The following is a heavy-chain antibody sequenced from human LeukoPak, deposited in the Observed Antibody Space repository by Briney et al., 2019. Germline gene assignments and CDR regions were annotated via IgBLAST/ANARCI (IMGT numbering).Heavy chain of an antibody. D-gene: IGHD2-21*02. V-gene: IGHV1-24*01. CDR1: GYTLTELS. CDR3: ATVRPSLVVTADWFDP. J-gene: IGHJ5*02. Sequence: GASVKVSCKVSGYTLTELSMHGVRQAPGKGLEWMGGFDPEDGETIYAQKFQGRVTMTEDTSTDTAYMELSSLRSEDTAVYYCATVRPSLVVTADWFDPWGQGTLVTVSS. CDR2: FDPEDGET.